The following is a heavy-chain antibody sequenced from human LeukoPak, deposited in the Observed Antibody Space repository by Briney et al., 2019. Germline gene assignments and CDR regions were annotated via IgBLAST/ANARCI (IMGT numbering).Heavy chain of an antibody. D-gene: IGHD6-13*01. CDR1: GGSISSYY. Sequence: PSETLSLTCTVSGGSISSYYWSWIRQPPGKGLEWIGYIYYSGSTNYNPSLKSRVTTSVDTSKNQFSLKLSSVTAADTAVYYCARQRASIAAAGTWFDPWGQGTLVTVSS. V-gene: IGHV4-59*01. CDR2: IYYSGST. J-gene: IGHJ5*02. CDR3: ARQRASIAAAGTWFDP.